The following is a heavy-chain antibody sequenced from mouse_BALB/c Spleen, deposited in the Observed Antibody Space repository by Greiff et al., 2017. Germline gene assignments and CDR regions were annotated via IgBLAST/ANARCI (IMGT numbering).Heavy chain of an antibody. J-gene: IGHJ2*01. CDR2: IYPGNSDT. CDR1: GYSFTSYW. CDR3: TREELLRYFDY. D-gene: IGHD1-1*01. V-gene: IGHV1-5*01. Sequence: VQLKQSGTVLARPGASVKMSCKASGYSFTSYWMHWVKQRPGQGLEWIGAIYPGNSDTSYNQKFKGKAKLTAVTSASTAYMELSSLTNEDSAVYYCTREELLRYFDYWGQGTTLTVSS.